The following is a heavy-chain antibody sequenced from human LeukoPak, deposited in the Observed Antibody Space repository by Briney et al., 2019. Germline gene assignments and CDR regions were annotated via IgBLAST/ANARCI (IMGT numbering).Heavy chain of an antibody. D-gene: IGHD6-6*01. V-gene: IGHV5-51*01. CDR3: ARQASSSWAYYYMDV. CDR1: GYSFTSYW. Sequence: GESPKISCKGSGYSFTSYWIGWVRQMPGKGLEWMGIIYPGDSDTRYSPSFQGQVTISADKSISTAYLQWSSLKASDTAMYYCARQASSSWAYYYMDVWGKGTTVTVSS. CDR2: IYPGDSDT. J-gene: IGHJ6*03.